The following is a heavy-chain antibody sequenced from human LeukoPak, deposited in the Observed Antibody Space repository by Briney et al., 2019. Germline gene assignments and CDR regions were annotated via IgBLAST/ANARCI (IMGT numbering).Heavy chain of an antibody. Sequence: SETLSLTCTASSGSFPSFYCSWIRQPAGKGLEWIGRFFSSGNTNYNPSFKSRASISVDKSKNQFSLNLTSVTAADTAVYYCARYSGFYVRDYWAQGTLVSVSS. CDR3: ARYSGFYVRDY. V-gene: IGHV4-4*07. J-gene: IGHJ4*02. D-gene: IGHD3-10*02. CDR2: FFSSGNT. CDR1: SGSFPSFY.